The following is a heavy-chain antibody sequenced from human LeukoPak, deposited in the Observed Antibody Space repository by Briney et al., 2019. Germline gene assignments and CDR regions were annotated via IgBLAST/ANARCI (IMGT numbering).Heavy chain of an antibody. CDR3: ARDYHGSGSLTTFDY. Sequence: ASVTVSCMASGYTFTGYYMHWVRPAPGQGLEWMGRINPNSGGTNYAQKFQGRVTMARDTSISTAYMELSRLRSDDTAVYYCARDYHGSGSLTTFDYWGQGTLVTISS. CDR2: INPNSGGT. D-gene: IGHD3-10*01. CDR1: GYTFTGYY. J-gene: IGHJ4*02. V-gene: IGHV1-2*06.